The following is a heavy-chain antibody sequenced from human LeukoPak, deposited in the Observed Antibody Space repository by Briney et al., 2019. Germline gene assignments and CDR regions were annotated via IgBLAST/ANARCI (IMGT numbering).Heavy chain of an antibody. CDR2: IYYSGST. D-gene: IGHD7-27*01. CDR1: GGSISSSSYY. J-gene: IGHJ3*02. CDR3: ARLIRNWGPFDAFDI. V-gene: IGHV4-39*01. Sequence: SETLSLTCTVSGGSISSSSYYWGWIRRPPGKGLEWIGSIYYSGSTYYNPSLKSRVTISVDTSKNQFSLKLSSVTAADTAVYYCARLIRNWGPFDAFDIWGQGTMVTVSS.